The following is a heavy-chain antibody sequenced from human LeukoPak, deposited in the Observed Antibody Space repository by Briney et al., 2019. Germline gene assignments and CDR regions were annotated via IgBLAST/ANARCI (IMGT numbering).Heavy chain of an antibody. J-gene: IGHJ4*02. CDR2: INHSGST. CDR1: GGSFSGYY. D-gene: IGHD7-27*01. CDR3: ASRKLGNDY. V-gene: IGHV4-34*01. Sequence: SETLSLTCAVYGGSFSGYYWSWIRQPPGKGLEWIGEINHSGSTNYNPSLKSRVTISADTSQNQFSLKLSSVTAADTAVYYCASRKLGNDYWGQGTLVTVSS.